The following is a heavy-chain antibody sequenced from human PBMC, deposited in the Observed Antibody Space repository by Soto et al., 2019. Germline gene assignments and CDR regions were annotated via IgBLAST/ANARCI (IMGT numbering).Heavy chain of an antibody. D-gene: IGHD3-22*01. CDR1: GGTFGSDA. Sequence: ASVKVSCKASGGTFGSDAISWVRQAPGQGLEWVGRIIPIFGTTNYAQNLQGRVTISADKSTLTSYMELHSLTSDDTALYYCAGDRTDSGYYTNWLDPWGQGTQVTVSS. CDR2: IIPIFGTT. J-gene: IGHJ5*02. CDR3: AGDRTDSGYYTNWLDP. V-gene: IGHV1-69*06.